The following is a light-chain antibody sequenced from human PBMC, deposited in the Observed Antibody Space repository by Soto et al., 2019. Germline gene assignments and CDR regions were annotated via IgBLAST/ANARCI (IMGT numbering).Light chain of an antibody. CDR3: QQRSDWPIT. CDR2: DIS. Sequence: EIVLTQSPATLSLSPGERATLSCRASQSVSSYLVWYQQKPGQAPRLLIYDISNRATGIPARFSGRGSGTDFTLTISSLEPEDLAVYYCQQRSDWPITFGQGTRLEL. V-gene: IGKV3-11*01. J-gene: IGKJ5*01. CDR1: QSVSSY.